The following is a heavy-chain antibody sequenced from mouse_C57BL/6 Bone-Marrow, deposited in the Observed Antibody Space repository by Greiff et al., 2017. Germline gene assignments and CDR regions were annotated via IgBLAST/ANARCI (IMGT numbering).Heavy chain of an antibody. D-gene: IGHD4-1*01. CDR2: IDPSDSYT. CDR3: ARKELGRLFAY. V-gene: IGHV1-59*01. CDR1: GYTFTSYW. Sequence: QVQLQQPGAELVRPGTSVKLSCKASGYTFTSYWMHWVKQRPGQGLEWIGVIDPSDSYTNYNQKFKGKATLTVDTSASTDYMQRSSLTSEDSAGYYCARKELGRLFAYWGQGTLVTVSA. J-gene: IGHJ3*01.